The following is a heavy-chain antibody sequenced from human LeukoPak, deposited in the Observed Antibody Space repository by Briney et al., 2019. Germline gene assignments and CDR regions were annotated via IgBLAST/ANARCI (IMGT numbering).Heavy chain of an antibody. Sequence: ASVKVSCKASGYTFTGYYMHWVRQAPGQGLGWMGWINPNSGGTNYAQKFQGRVTMTRDTSISTAYMELSRLRSDDTAVYYCARTGADCSSTSCYTGYYYYYMDVWGKGTTVTVSS. CDR2: INPNSGGT. V-gene: IGHV1-2*02. CDR3: ARTGADCSSTSCYTGYYYYYMDV. CDR1: GYTFTGYY. D-gene: IGHD2-2*02. J-gene: IGHJ6*03.